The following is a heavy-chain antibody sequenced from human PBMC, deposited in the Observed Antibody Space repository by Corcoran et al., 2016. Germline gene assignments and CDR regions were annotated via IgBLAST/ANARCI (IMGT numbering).Heavy chain of an antibody. D-gene: IGHD2-2*02. CDR1: GGSFSGYY. CDR2: INHSGST. V-gene: IGHV4-34*01. CDR3: ARGLIVVVPAAIGAYAFDI. Sequence: QVQLQQWGAGLLKPSETLSPTCAVYGGSFSGYYWSWIRQPPGKGLEWIGEINHSGSTNYNPSLKSRVTISVDTSKNQFSLKLSSVTAADTAVYYCARGLIVVVPAAIGAYAFDIWGQGTMVTVSS. J-gene: IGHJ3*02.